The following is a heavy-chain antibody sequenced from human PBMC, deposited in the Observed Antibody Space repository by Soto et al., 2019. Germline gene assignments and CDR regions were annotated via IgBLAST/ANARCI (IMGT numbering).Heavy chain of an antibody. CDR2: MNPNSGNT. V-gene: IGHV1-8*01. CDR3: ARGYVGMAVSGDYWFDP. Sequence: ASVKVSCKASGYTFTSYDINWVRQATGQGLEWMGWMNPNSGNTGYAQKFQGRVTMTRNTSISTAYMELSSLRSEDTAVYYCARGYVGMAVSGDYWFDPWGQGTLVTVSS. J-gene: IGHJ5*02. D-gene: IGHD3-10*01. CDR1: GYTFTSYD.